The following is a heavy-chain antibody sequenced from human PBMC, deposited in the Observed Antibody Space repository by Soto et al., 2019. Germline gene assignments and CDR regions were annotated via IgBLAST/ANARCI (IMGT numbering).Heavy chain of an antibody. J-gene: IGHJ5*02. D-gene: IGHD3-3*01. CDR3: VRALGSRFMEWPRFDP. V-gene: IGHV4-30-4*01. Sequence: SETLSLTCIVSGASISSGDYYWSGVRHPPGKGLEWIGHISYSGTIDYSPSLKSRVTISLDTSKNQFSLNLNSVTAADTAVYYCVRALGSRFMEWPRFDPWGQGTLVTVSS. CDR2: ISYSGTI. CDR1: GASISSGDYY.